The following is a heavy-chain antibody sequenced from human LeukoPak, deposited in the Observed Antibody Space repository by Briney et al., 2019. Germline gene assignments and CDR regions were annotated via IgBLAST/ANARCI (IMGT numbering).Heavy chain of an antibody. V-gene: IGHV4-59*01. CDR3: ARETSLAGFASGLGFNY. J-gene: IGHJ4*02. D-gene: IGHD6-19*01. CDR1: GGSISGWY. Sequence: SETLSLTCTVSGGSISGWYWSWIRQPPGKGLEWIGYIYGSGYTNYNPSLKSRVTMSIVTSKNHFSLKLTSVTATDTATYYCARETSLAGFASGLGFNYWGQGILVTVSS. CDR2: IYGSGYT.